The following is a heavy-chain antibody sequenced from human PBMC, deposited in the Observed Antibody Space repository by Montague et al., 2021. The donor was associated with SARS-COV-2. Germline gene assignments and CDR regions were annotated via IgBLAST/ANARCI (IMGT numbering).Heavy chain of an antibody. V-gene: IGHV4-31*03. CDR3: GRGEGVMVYVYGMDV. CDR1: GGSISSGGYY. D-gene: IGHD2-8*01. CDR2: IYYSGST. J-gene: IGHJ6*02. Sequence: TLSLTCTVYGGSISSGGYYWSWIRQHQGKGLEWIGYIYYSGSTNYNPSLKSRLTISVAKSTNQFSLKLSSVTAAATAVYSCGRGEGVMVYVYGMDVWGQGTTVTVSS.